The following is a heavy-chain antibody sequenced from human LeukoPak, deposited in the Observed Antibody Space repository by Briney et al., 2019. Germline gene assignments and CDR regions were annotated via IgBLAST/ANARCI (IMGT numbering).Heavy chain of an antibody. CDR3: ARESYSSSWCPFDY. CDR2: IYTSGST. Sequence: SETLSLTCSVSGASISTNSWSWIRQSPGKGLEWIGRIYTSGSTNYNPSLKSRVTMSVDTSKNQFSLKLSSVTAADTAVYYCARESYSSSWCPFDYWGQGTLVTVSS. V-gene: IGHV4-4*07. CDR1: GASISTNS. D-gene: IGHD6-13*01. J-gene: IGHJ4*02.